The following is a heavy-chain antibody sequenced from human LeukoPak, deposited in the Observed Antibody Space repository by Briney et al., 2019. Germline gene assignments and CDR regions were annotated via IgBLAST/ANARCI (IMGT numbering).Heavy chain of an antibody. D-gene: IGHD1-1*01. V-gene: IGHV4-38-2*01. CDR2: IYHSGTT. Sequence: SETLSLTCRVYAYSVNSTYYWGWIRQAPGKGLEWVGTIYHSGTTYYNPSLKNRVTISVDTSKAQFSLKLTSVTAADTAVYYCARLVPTTGYFDSWGQGTLVTVSS. CDR3: ARLVPTTGYFDS. J-gene: IGHJ4*02. CDR1: AYSVNSTYY.